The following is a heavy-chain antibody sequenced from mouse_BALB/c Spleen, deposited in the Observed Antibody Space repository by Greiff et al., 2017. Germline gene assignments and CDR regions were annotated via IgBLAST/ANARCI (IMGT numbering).Heavy chain of an antibody. V-gene: IGHV3-2*02. CDR3: ARAEANFYYAMDY. D-gene: IGHD6-1*01. J-gene: IGHJ4*01. CDR1: GYSITSDYA. Sequence: VQLKESGPGLVKPSQSLSLTCTVTGYSITSDYAWNWIRQFPGNKLEWMGYISYSGSTSYNPSLKSRISITRDTSKNQFFLQLNSVTTEDTATYYCARAEANFYYAMDYWGQGTSVTVSS. CDR2: ISYSGST.